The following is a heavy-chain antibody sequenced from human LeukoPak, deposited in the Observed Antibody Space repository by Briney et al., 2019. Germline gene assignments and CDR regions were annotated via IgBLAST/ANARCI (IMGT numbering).Heavy chain of an antibody. V-gene: IGHV4-34*01. CDR1: GGSFSGYY. J-gene: IGHJ4*02. D-gene: IGHD4-23*01. Sequence: PSETLSLTCAVYGGSFSGYYWSWIRQPPGKGLEWIGEINHSGSTNYNPSLKSRVTISVDTSKNQFSLKLSSVTAADTAVYYCARDPGGFGGNPDYWGQGTLVTVSS. CDR2: INHSGST. CDR3: ARDPGGFGGNPDY.